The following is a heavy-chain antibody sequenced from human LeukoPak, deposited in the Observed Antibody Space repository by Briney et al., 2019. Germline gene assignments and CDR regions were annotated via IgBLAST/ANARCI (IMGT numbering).Heavy chain of an antibody. CDR2: IYYSGST. D-gene: IGHD2-21*01. Sequence: TSETLSLTCTVSGGSISSYYWSRIRRPPGKGLEWIGYIYYSGSTNYNPSLKSRVTISVDTSKNQFSLKLSSVTAADTAVYYCARDGGDRFDPWGQGTLVAVSS. CDR3: ARDGGDRFDP. CDR1: GGSISSYY. J-gene: IGHJ5*02. V-gene: IGHV4-59*01.